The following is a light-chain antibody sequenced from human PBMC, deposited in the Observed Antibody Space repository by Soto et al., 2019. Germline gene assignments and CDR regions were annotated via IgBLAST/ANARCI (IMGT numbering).Light chain of an antibody. CDR1: SSNIGNNY. J-gene: IGLJ2*01. V-gene: IGLV1-51*01. CDR2: DND. CDR3: ATWDRSLSVGV. Sequence: QSVLTQPPSVSAAPGQTVTISCSGSSSNIGNNYVFWYQQLPGTAPKLLIYDNDKRPSGIPVRFSGSKSGTSATLGITGLQTGDEADYYCATWDRSLSVGVFGGGTKLTVL.